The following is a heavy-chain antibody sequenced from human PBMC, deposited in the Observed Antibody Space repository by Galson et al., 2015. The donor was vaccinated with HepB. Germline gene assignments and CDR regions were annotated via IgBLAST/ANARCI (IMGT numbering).Heavy chain of an antibody. CDR3: AREGAAATNYAFDI. V-gene: IGHV4-59*01. Sequence: TLSLTCTVSGGSISSYYWSWIRQPPGKGLEWIGYIYYSGSTNYNPSLKSRVTISVDTSKNQFSLKLSSVTAADTAVYYCAREGAAATNYAFDIWGQGTMVTVSS. CDR2: IYYSGST. J-gene: IGHJ3*02. CDR1: GGSISSYY. D-gene: IGHD6-13*01.